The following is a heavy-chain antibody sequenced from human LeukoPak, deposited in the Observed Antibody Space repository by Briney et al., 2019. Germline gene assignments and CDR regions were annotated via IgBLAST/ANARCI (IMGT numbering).Heavy chain of an antibody. D-gene: IGHD2-2*02. CDR2: IIPIFGTA. Sequence: SVKVSCEASGGTFSSYAISWVRQAPGQGLEWMGGIIPIFGTANYAQKFQGRVTITADESTSTAYMELSSLRSEDTAVYYCAREPIDIPAHFDYWGQGTLVTVSS. V-gene: IGHV1-69*13. CDR1: GGTFSSYA. J-gene: IGHJ4*02. CDR3: AREPIDIPAHFDY.